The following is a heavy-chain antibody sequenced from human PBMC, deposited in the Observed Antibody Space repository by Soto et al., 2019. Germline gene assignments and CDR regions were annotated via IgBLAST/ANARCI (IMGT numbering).Heavy chain of an antibody. J-gene: IGHJ4*02. CDR1: GGSISSGGYY. CDR3: ARVGRAAAGTRFFDY. D-gene: IGHD6-13*01. Sequence: SETLSLTCTVSGGSISSGGYYWSWIRQHPGKGLEWIGYIYYSGSTYYNPSLKSRVTISVDTSKNQFSLKLSSVTAADTAVYYCARVGRAAAGTRFFDYWGQGTLVTVSS. CDR2: IYYSGST. V-gene: IGHV4-31*03.